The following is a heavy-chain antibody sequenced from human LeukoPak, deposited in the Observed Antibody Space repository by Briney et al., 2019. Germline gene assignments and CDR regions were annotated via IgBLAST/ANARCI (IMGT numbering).Heavy chain of an antibody. J-gene: IGHJ4*02. V-gene: IGHV4-34*01. D-gene: IGHD6-25*01. CDR3: ARRRGSFDY. CDR2: INHSGSA. CDR1: GGSFSGYY. Sequence: PSETLSLTCAVYGGSFSGYYWSWIRQPPGKGLEWIGEINHSGSANYNPSLKSRVTISVDTSKNQFSLKLSSVTAADTAVYYCARRRGSFDYWGQGTVVTVSS.